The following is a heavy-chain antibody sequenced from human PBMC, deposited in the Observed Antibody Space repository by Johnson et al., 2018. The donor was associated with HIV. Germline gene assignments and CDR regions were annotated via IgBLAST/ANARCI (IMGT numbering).Heavy chain of an antibody. J-gene: IGHJ3*02. CDR2: IGTAGDT. CDR3: ARDIGDGYNRWGGLDI. Sequence: VQLVESGGGLVQPGGSLRLSCAASGFTFSSYDMHWVRQATGKGLEWVSGIGTAGDTYYPGSVKGRFTISRENAKNSLYLQMNSLRAEDTAVYYCARDIGDGYNRWGGLDIWGQGTMVTVSS. CDR1: GFTFSSYD. D-gene: IGHD5-24*01. V-gene: IGHV3-13*01.